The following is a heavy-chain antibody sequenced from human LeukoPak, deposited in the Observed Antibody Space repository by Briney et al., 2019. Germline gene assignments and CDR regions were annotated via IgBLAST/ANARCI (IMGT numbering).Heavy chain of an antibody. J-gene: IGHJ6*02. D-gene: IGHD3-3*01. CDR1: GYTFTGYY. Sequence: ASVKVSCKASGYTFTGYYMHWVRQAPGQGLEWMGWINPNSGGTNYAQKLQGRVTMTTDTSTSTAYMELRSLRSDDTAVYYCARDPFHYDFWSGPSYYYGMDVWGQGTTVTVSS. CDR2: INPNSGGT. CDR3: ARDPFHYDFWSGPSYYYGMDV. V-gene: IGHV1-2*02.